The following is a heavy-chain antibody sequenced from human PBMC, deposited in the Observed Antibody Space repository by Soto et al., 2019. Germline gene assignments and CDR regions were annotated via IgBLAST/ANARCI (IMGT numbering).Heavy chain of an antibody. J-gene: IGHJ4*02. Sequence: GSLRLSCAASGFTFSSYSMNWVRQAPGKGLEWVSSISSSSSYIYYADSVKCRFTISRDNAKNSLYLQMNSLRAEDTAVYYCARDHFGNSKLSNYDFWSGYFNFWGQATLVTVSS. CDR3: ARDHFGNSKLSNYDFWSGYFNF. CDR2: ISSSSSYI. V-gene: IGHV3-21*01. CDR1: GFTFSSYS. D-gene: IGHD3-3*01.